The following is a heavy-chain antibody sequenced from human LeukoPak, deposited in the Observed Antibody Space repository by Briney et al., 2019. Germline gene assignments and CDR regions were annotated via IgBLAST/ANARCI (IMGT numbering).Heavy chain of an antibody. J-gene: IGHJ4*02. V-gene: IGHV1-18*01. CDR3: ARDSGWELSHLFFDE. CDR2: ISPSNGDT. D-gene: IGHD1-26*01. Sequence: AASVKVSCKASGYTFGSYSISWVRRAPGQGLEWMGWISPSNGDTSYAQKVQDRVTMTTDTSTTTVYMELRSLTSDDTATYYCARDSGWELSHLFFDEWGQGTLVTVSS. CDR1: GYTFGSYS.